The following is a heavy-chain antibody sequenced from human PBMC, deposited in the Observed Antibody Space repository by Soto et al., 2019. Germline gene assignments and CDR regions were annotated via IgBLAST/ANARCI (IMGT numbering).Heavy chain of an antibody. CDR1: GFTFSSYA. D-gene: IGHD4-17*01. CDR3: AKSSRDYAKGFGYGMDV. Sequence: GGSLRLSCAASGFTFSSYAMSWVRQAPGKGLEWVSAISGSGGSTYYADSVKGRFTISRDNSKNTLYLQMNSLRAEDTAVYYCAKSSRDYAKGFGYGMDVWGQGTTVTVSS. CDR2: ISGSGGST. J-gene: IGHJ6*02. V-gene: IGHV3-23*01.